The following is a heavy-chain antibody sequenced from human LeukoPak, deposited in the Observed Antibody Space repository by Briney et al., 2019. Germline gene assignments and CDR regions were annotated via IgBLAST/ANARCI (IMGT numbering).Heavy chain of an antibody. Sequence: GGSLRLSCAASGFTFSSYSMNWVRQAPGKGLEWVSYISSSSSTIYYADSVKGRFTISRDNAKNSLYLQMNSLRAEDTAVYYCARDQSGYYYLTGGYYYYGMDVWGQGTTVTVSS. J-gene: IGHJ6*02. CDR2: ISSSSSTI. CDR1: GFTFSSYS. D-gene: IGHD3-22*01. CDR3: ARDQSGYYYLTGGYYYYGMDV. V-gene: IGHV3-48*04.